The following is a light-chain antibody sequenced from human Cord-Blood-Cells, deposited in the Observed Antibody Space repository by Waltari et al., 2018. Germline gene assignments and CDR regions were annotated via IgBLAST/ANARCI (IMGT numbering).Light chain of an antibody. Sequence: DIQMTQSPSSLSASVGDRVTITCRASQSISSYLNWYQQKQGKAPKLLIYVASSLQSGVPSRFSGSGSGTDFTRTIRSLQPEDFATYYFQKSYSTSITFGQVTRLEIK. J-gene: IGKJ5*01. CDR3: QKSYSTSIT. CDR2: VAS. CDR1: QSISSY. V-gene: IGKV1-39*01.